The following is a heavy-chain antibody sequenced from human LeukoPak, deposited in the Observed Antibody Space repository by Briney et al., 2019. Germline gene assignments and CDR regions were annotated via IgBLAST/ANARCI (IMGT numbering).Heavy chain of an antibody. V-gene: IGHV4-59*08. CDR1: GGSISSYY. Sequence: SSETLSLTCTVSGGSISSYYWSWIRQPPGKGLEWIGYIHYSESTNYNPSLKSRVTMSVDTSKNQFSLKLSSVTAADTAVYYCVRVFAVGTTFAFDIWGQGTMVTVSS. D-gene: IGHD1-26*01. J-gene: IGHJ3*02. CDR2: IHYSEST. CDR3: VRVFAVGTTFAFDI.